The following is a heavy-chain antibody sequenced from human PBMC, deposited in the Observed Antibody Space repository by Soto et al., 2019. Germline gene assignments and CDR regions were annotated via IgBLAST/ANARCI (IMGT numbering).Heavy chain of an antibody. CDR1: GFTVKNYQ. Sequence: PGGSLRLSCAASGFTVKNYQMNWVRQAPGKGLEWVSVIYSGGVTYYPDAVKGRLTTIRDTSKNTVYLQMNSLRADDTAMYYCARDPSTTGYYGLDVWGQGTTVTVSS. V-gene: IGHV3-53*01. J-gene: IGHJ6*02. CDR3: ARDPSTTGYYGLDV. CDR2: IYSGGVT.